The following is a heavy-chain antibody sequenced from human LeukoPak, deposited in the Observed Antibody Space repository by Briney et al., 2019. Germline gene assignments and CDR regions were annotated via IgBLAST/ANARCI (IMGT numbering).Heavy chain of an antibody. CDR3: ARSGRMTDNGDYAFFDY. CDR1: GFTFSSYS. Sequence: GGSLRLSCAASGFTFSSYSMNWVRQAPGKGLEWVSFIYSAGRTYYADSVRGRFTISRDNSKNTLYLQMNSLRAEDTALYYCARSGRMTDNGDYAFFDYWGQGTLVTVSS. D-gene: IGHD4-17*01. J-gene: IGHJ4*02. V-gene: IGHV3-53*01. CDR2: IYSAGRT.